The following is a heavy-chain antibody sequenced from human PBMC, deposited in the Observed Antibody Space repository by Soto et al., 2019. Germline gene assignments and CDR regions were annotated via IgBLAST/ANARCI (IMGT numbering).Heavy chain of an antibody. CDR3: ARGTVIDFWSGPSYPPLEYYFDY. D-gene: IGHD3-3*01. Sequence: HPGGSLRLSCAASGFTFSSYSMNWVRQAPGKGLEWVSYISSNSSTIHYADSVQGRFTISRDNAKNSLSLQMNSLRAEDTAVYYCARGTVIDFWSGPSYPPLEYYFDYWGQGTLVTVSS. CDR2: ISSNSSTI. CDR1: GFTFSSYS. V-gene: IGHV3-48*01. J-gene: IGHJ4*02.